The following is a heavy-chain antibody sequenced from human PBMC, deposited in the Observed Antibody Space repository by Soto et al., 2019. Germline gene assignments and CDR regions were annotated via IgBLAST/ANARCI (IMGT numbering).Heavy chain of an antibody. V-gene: IGHV4-4*02. CDR1: GDSVISTTW. D-gene: IGHD2-15*01. CDR2: VFHTGIT. Sequence: QVQLQESGPGLVKPSGTLSLTCVVSGDSVISTTWFSWVRQTPGKGLEWLGEVFHTGITNNNPSLESRITISMDTSNNHLSLRLTSVTAADTAVYFCARDSGGGSLRRARPYFFDAWGQGTLVTVSS. CDR3: ARDSGGGSLRRARPYFFDA. J-gene: IGHJ4*02.